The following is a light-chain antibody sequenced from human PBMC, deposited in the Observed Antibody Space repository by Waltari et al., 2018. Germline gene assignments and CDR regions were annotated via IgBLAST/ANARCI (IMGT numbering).Light chain of an antibody. CDR1: SGYSSNV. V-gene: IGLV4-69*01. Sequence: QLVLTQSPSASASLGASVKLTCTLSSGYSSNVIAWHQQQPEKGPRYLMTVNRDGSHSKGGGIPDRFSGSGSGAERYLTISSLQSEDEADYYCQTGGHGTWVFGGGTKLTVL. J-gene: IGLJ3*02. CDR3: QTGGHGTWV. CDR2: VNRDGSH.